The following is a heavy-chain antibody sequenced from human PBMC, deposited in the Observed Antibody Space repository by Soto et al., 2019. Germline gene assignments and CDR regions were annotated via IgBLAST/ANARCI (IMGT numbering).Heavy chain of an antibody. J-gene: IGHJ2*01. D-gene: IGHD3-10*01. Sequence: EVQLLESGGGLVQPGGSLRLSCAASGFTFSNYAMRWVRQAPGKGLEWVSALSGDGGGIYYEDSVKVRLTISRDNSKNTLSLQMNSLRADDTAVDYCARGEHQIYWFFDLWGRVTLVLVSS. V-gene: IGHV3-23*01. CDR1: GFTFSNYA. CDR2: LSGDGGGI. CDR3: ARGEHQIYWFFDL.